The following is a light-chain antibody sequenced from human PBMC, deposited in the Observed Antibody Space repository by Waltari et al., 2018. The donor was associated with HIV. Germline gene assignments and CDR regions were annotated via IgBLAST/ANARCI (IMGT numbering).Light chain of an antibody. Sequence: SYVLTQPPSVSVDPGETARITCGGTNIGSKSVPWYQQKPGPAPVLVIYDDNDRPSGIPERFSGSSSGNTATLTISRVEAGDEADYYCQVWDTTTDQWVFGGGTELAVL. J-gene: IGLJ3*02. V-gene: IGLV3-21*04. CDR1: NIGSKS. CDR3: QVWDTTTDQWV. CDR2: DDN.